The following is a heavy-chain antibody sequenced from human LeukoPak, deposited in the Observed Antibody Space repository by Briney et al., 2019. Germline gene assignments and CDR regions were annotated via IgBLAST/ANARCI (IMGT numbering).Heavy chain of an antibody. D-gene: IGHD3-10*01. CDR1: GYTFTSYY. CDR2: INPSGGST. J-gene: IGHJ4*02. Sequence: ASVKVSCKASGYTFTSYYMHWVRQAPGQGLEWTGIINPSGGSTSYAQKFQGRVTMTRDTSTSTVYMELSSLRSEDTAVYYCARDTAPYKYFDYWGQGTLVTVSS. V-gene: IGHV1-46*01. CDR3: ARDTAPYKYFDY.